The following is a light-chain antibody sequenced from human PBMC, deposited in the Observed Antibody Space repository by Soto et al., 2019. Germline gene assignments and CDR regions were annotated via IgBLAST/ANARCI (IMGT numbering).Light chain of an antibody. Sequence: DIQMTQSPSTLSASVGDRVTITCRASQSISSWLAWYQQKPGKAPNLLIYDVSNLQSGVPSRFSGGGSETEFTLTINSLQPDDFATYYCQQYSTYSRTFGQGTRLEIK. CDR2: DVS. CDR1: QSISSW. V-gene: IGKV1-5*01. CDR3: QQYSTYSRT. J-gene: IGKJ2*02.